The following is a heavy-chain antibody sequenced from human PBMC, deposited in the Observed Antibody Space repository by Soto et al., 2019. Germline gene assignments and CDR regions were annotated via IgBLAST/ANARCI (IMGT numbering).Heavy chain of an antibody. CDR1: GFTFSSYE. CDR3: ARVGRPVRQYGSGEFIEY. V-gene: IGHV3-48*03. CDR2: ISYSGTIT. Sequence: VQLVESGGGLVQPGGSLRISCAASGFTFSSYEMTWVRQAPGKGLEWVSYISYSGTITHYADSVKGRFNISRDNAKNSLYLQINSLRADDTAVYYCARVGRPVRQYGSGEFIEYWGQGTLVTVSS. J-gene: IGHJ4*02. D-gene: IGHD3-10*01.